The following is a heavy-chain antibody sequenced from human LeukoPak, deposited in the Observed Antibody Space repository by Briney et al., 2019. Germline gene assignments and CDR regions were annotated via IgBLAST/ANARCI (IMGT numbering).Heavy chain of an antibody. CDR3: VKGLGVASLIVDALDM. CDR2: IGARADAS. CDR1: GFTLSRYA. V-gene: IGHV3-23*01. D-gene: IGHD3/OR15-3a*01. J-gene: IGHJ3*02. Sequence: GGSLRVSCAASGFTLSRYAMTWVRQAPGKGLEWVSAIGARADASDYADSVKGRFIISRDNSKNMLYLQMNSLSAEDTAVYYCVKGLGVASLIVDALDMWGQGTMVTV.